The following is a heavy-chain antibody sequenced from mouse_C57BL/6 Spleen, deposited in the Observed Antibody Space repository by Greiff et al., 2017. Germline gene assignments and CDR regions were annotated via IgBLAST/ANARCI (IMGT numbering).Heavy chain of an antibody. V-gene: IGHV1-15*01. CDR2: LDPETGGT. D-gene: IGHD1-1*01. CDR3: TGSSVSPGYFDY. J-gene: IGHJ2*01. Sequence: QVQLQQSGAELVRPGASVTLSCKASGYTFTDYEMHWVKQTPVHGLEWIGALDPETGGTAYNQKFKGKAILTADKSSSTAYMELRSLTSEDSAVYYCTGSSVSPGYFDYWGQGTTLTVSS. CDR1: GYTFTDYE.